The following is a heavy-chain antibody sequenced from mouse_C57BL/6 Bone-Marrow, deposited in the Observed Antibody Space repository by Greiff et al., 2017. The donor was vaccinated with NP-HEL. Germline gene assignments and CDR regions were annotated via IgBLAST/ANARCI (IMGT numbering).Heavy chain of an antibody. CDR1: GFTFSDYY. D-gene: IGHD1-1*01. CDR3: ARDSDYGSSPFAY. V-gene: IGHV5-16*01. CDR2: INYDGSST. Sequence: EVKLVESEGGLVQPGSSMKLSCTASGFTFSDYYMAWVRQVPEKGLEWVANINYDGSSTYYLDSLKSRFIISRDNAKNILYLQMSSLKSEDTATYYCARDSDYGSSPFAYWGQGTLVTVSA. J-gene: IGHJ3*01.